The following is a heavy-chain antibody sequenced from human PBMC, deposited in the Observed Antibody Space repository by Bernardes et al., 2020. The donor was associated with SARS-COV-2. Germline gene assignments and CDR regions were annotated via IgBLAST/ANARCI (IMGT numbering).Heavy chain of an antibody. D-gene: IGHD4-17*01. V-gene: IGHV3-23*01. J-gene: IGHJ4*02. Sequence: GGSLRLSCAASGFTFSSYGMSWVRNTPGKGLEWVSAIIARGGGTYYADSVKGRFTISRDNSKYTLYLQMNSLRAEDTAVYYCAKEGVSTVTPISLYYFDYWGQGTLVTVSS. CDR1: GFTFSSYG. CDR2: IIARGGGT. CDR3: AKEGVSTVTPISLYYFDY.